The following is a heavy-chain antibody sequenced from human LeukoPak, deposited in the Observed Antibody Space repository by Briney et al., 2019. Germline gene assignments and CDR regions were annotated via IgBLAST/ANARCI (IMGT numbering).Heavy chain of an antibody. CDR3: ARDAGGYGFYGDY. V-gene: IGHV3-7*01. CDR1: GFTFSSYW. Sequence: GGSLRLSCAASGFTFSSYWMSWVRQAPGKGLEWVANVKQDGSEKYYVDSEKGRFTISRDNAKNSLYLQMNSLRAEDTAVYYCARDAGGYGFYGDYWGQGTLVTISS. CDR2: VKQDGSEK. D-gene: IGHD5-18*01. J-gene: IGHJ4*02.